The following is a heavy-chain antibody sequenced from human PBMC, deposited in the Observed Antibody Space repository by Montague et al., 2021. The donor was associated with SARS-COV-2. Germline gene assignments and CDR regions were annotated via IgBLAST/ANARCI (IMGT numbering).Heavy chain of an antibody. CDR1: GGSISVSSYY. V-gene: IGHV4-39*07. J-gene: IGHJ1*01. CDR2: IYYGGTA. CDR3: ASSPLRTSGANWYDKYFQH. D-gene: IGHD1-1*01. Sequence: SETLSLTCTVSGGSISVSSYYWVWIRQPPGKGLEWIGSIYYGGTADYNPSLKSRVTISVDTSNNQFSLKLTSLTAADMAVYSCASSPLRTSGANWYDKYFQHWGQGTRVTVSS.